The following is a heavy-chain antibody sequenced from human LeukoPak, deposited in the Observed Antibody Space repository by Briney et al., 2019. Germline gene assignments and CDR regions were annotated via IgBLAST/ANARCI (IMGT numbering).Heavy chain of an antibody. CDR2: ISGSGGST. J-gene: IGHJ3*02. CDR1: GFTSSSYA. V-gene: IGHV3-23*01. CDR3: AKEKYGTDVGEDAFDI. D-gene: IGHD4-17*01. Sequence: GGSLRLSCAASGFTSSSYAMSWVRQAPGKGLEWVSAISGSGGSTYYADSVKGRFTISRDNSKNTLYLQMNSLRAEDTAVYYCAKEKYGTDVGEDAFDIWGQGTMVTVSS.